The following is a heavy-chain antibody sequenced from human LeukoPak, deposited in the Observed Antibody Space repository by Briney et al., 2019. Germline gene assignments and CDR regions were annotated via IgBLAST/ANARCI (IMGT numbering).Heavy chain of an antibody. Sequence: SETLSLTCTVSGGSISSYYWSWIRQPAGKGLEWIGRIYTSGSTNYNPSLKSRVTMSVDTSKNQFSLKLSSVTAADTAVYYCARDDGVYVAYAFDMWGQGTMVTVSS. CDR3: ARDDGVYVAYAFDM. D-gene: IGHD5/OR15-5a*01. V-gene: IGHV4-4*07. CDR1: GGSISSYY. J-gene: IGHJ3*02. CDR2: IYTSGST.